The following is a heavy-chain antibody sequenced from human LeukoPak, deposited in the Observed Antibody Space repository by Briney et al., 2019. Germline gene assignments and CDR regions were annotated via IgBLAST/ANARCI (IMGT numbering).Heavy chain of an antibody. CDR1: GFTFSNFA. Sequence: GGSLRLSCAASGFTFSNFAMHWVRQAPGKGLDWVAVIWYDGSNKYYADSVKGRFTISRDNSKNTLYLQMNSLRAEDTAVYYCARAGRRIGDFQHWGQGTLVTVSS. D-gene: IGHD3-16*01. V-gene: IGHV3-33*08. CDR2: IWYDGSNK. CDR3: ARAGRRIGDFQH. J-gene: IGHJ1*01.